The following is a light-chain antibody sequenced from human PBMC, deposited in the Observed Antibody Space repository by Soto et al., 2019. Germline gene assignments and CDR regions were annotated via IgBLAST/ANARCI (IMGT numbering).Light chain of an antibody. J-gene: IGKJ5*01. CDR3: QQYNSYPIT. V-gene: IGKV1-5*01. CDR2: DAS. Sequence: DIQMTQSPSSLSSSVADRVTITCGASQSISSWLAWYQQKPGKAPKLLIYDASSLESGVPPRFSGSGSGTEFTLTISSLQPDDFATYYCQQYNSYPITFGQGTRLEI. CDR1: QSISSW.